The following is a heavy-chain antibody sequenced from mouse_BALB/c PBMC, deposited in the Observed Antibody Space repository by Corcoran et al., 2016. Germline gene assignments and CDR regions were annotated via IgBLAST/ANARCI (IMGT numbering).Heavy chain of an antibody. CDR1: GYTFTNYG. D-gene: IGHD1-1*01. Sequence: QIQLVQSGPELKKPGETVKISCKASGYTFTNYGMNWVKQAPGKGLKWMGWINTYTGEPTYADDFKGRFAFSLENSASTAYLQINNLKNEDTATYFGARSAGSSYGYAMDYWGQGTSVTVSS. V-gene: IGHV9-3-1*01. J-gene: IGHJ4*01. CDR3: ARSAGSSYGYAMDY. CDR2: INTYTGEP.